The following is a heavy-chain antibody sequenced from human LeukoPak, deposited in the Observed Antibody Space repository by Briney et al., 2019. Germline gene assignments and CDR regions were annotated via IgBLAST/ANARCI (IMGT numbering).Heavy chain of an antibody. D-gene: IGHD3-22*01. V-gene: IGHV1-69*04. CDR1: GGTFSSYA. CDR3: ARDYYDSPDLDY. J-gene: IGHJ4*02. CDR2: IIPILGIA. Sequence: SVKVSCKASGGTFSSYAISWVRQAPGQGLEWMGRIIPILGIANYAQKFQGRVTITADKSTSTAYMELSSLRSEDTAVYYCARDYYDSPDLDYWGQGTLVTVST.